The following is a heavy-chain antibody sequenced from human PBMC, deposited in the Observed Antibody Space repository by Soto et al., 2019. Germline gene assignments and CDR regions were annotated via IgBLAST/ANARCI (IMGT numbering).Heavy chain of an antibody. CDR3: AKSAYGDYSPYYYYYYMDV. Sequence: PGGSLRLSCAASGFTFSSYAMSWVRQAPGKGLEWVSGISVSGSTTYYADSVKGRFTISRDNSKNTLYLQMNSLRAEDTAVYYCAKSAYGDYSPYYYYYYMDVWGKGTTVTVSS. J-gene: IGHJ6*03. D-gene: IGHD4-17*01. CDR1: GFTFSSYA. CDR2: ISVSGSTT. V-gene: IGHV3-23*01.